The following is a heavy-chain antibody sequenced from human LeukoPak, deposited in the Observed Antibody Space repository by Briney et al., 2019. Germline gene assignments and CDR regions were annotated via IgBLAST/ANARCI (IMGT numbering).Heavy chain of an antibody. CDR1: GFTFSDYY. CDR3: AKDTNYGDPGDFDY. J-gene: IGHJ4*02. Sequence: PGGSLRLSCAASGFTFSDYYMSWIRQAPGKGLEWVSYISSSGSTIYYADSVKGRFTISRDNSKNTLYVQMNSLRAEDTAVYYCAKDTNYGDPGDFDYWGQGTLVTVSS. V-gene: IGHV3-11*01. CDR2: ISSSGSTI. D-gene: IGHD4-17*01.